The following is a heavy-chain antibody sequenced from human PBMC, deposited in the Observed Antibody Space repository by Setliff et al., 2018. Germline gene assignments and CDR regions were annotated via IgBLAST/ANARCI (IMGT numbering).Heavy chain of an antibody. D-gene: IGHD4-4*01. V-gene: IGHV7-4-1*02. CDR3: ARASRFGTTVYRGYYYMDV. J-gene: IGHJ6*03. Sequence: GASVKVSCKASGYTFTIYAMSWMRQAPGQGLEWMGWINTNTGNPSYAQGFTGRFVFSLDTSVSTAYLQISSLKAEDTAVYYCARASRFGTTVYRGYYYMDVWGEGTTVTVSS. CDR2: INTNTGNP. CDR1: GYTFTIYA.